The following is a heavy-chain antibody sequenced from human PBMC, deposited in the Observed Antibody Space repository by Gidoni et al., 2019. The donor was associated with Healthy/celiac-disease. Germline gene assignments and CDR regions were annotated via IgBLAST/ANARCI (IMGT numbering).Heavy chain of an antibody. Sequence: QVQLVQSGAEVKKPGASVKVSCKASGYTFTGYYMHWVRQAPGQGLEWMGWINPNSGGTNYAQKFQGRVTMTRVTSISTAYMGLSRLRSDDTAVYYCARWGGSGIYYYYYGMDVWGQGTTVTVSS. CDR2: INPNSGGT. CDR1: GYTFTGYY. J-gene: IGHJ6*02. V-gene: IGHV1-2*02. D-gene: IGHD3-10*01. CDR3: ARWGGSGIYYYYYGMDV.